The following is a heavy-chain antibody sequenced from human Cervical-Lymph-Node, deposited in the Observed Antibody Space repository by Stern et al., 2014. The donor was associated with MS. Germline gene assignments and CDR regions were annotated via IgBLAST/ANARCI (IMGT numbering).Heavy chain of an antibody. CDR1: GFTFTNYG. CDR3: ARDRGIVATTTGDY. D-gene: IGHD1-26*01. V-gene: IGHV1-18*01. Sequence: VQLEESGAEVKKPGASVKVSCKSSGFTFTNYGFSWVRQAPGQGLEWMGWISGHKGNKDFAQKFQGRVALTSDTSTSTVYMELGSLTSDDTAVYYCARDRGIVATTTGDYWGQGTLVTVSS. J-gene: IGHJ4*02. CDR2: ISGHKGNK.